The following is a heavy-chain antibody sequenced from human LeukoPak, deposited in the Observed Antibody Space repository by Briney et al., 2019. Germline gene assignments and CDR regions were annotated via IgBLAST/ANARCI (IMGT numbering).Heavy chain of an antibody. CDR2: IHYTGST. V-gene: IGHV4-59*01. CDR3: ARMGAIAGASANPDY. CDR1: GGSLSSYY. J-gene: IGHJ4*02. D-gene: IGHD4/OR15-4a*01. Sequence: SETLSLTCTVSGGSLSSYYWSWIRQPPGKGLEWIGYIHYTGSTNYSPSLYSRVTISLDTSKNQFSLSLSSVSAADTAVYYCARMGAIAGASANPDYWGQGTLVTVSS.